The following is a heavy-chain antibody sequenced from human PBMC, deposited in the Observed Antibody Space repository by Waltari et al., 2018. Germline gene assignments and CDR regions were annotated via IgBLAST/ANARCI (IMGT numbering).Heavy chain of an antibody. V-gene: IGHV4-39*01. CDR3: ARQGLYCRSSNCVGLDFSH. J-gene: IGHJ4*02. D-gene: IGHD2-2*01. CDR1: GGSVTDTSYF. CDR2: LYYDGNT. Sequence: QESGPGLLKPSETLSLTCAVSGGSVTDTSYFWGWIRQAPGKGLEWLGNLYYDGNTNYNPSLKSRVSISVDTSQKQFSRKLTSVTATDTAVYYCARQGLYCRSSNCVGLDFSHWGQGTLVAVS.